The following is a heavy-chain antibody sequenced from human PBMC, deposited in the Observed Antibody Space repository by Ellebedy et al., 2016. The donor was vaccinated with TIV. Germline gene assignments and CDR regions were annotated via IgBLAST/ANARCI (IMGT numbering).Heavy chain of an antibody. CDR2: TYYRSKWYT. CDR1: GDSVSSNIAL. D-gene: IGHD3-3*01. Sequence: SQTLSLTCAISGDSVSSNIALWNWIRQSPSRGLEWLGRTYYRSKWYTDYAVSLKGRITINPDTSKNQFSLQLNSVTPEDTAVYYCARALDWDTSSEYWGQGTLVTVSS. J-gene: IGHJ4*02. V-gene: IGHV6-1*01. CDR3: ARALDWDTSSEY.